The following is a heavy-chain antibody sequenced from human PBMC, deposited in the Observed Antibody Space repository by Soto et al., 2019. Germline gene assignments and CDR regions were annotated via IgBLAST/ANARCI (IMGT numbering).Heavy chain of an antibody. CDR2: ISSSSSTI. J-gene: IGHJ6*03. CDR3: ARVGLRLRDYYYYYMDV. V-gene: IGHV3-48*01. CDR1: GFTFSSYS. Sequence: VQLVESGGGLVQPGGSLRLSCAASGFTFSSYSMNWVRQAPGKGLEWVSYISSSSSTIYYADSVKGRFTISRDNAKNSLYLQMNSLRAEDTAVYYCARVGLRLRDYYYYYMDVWGKGTTVTVSS. D-gene: IGHD3-16*01.